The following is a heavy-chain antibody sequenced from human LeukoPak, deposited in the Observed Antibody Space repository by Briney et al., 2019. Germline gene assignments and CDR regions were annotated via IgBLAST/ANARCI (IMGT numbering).Heavy chain of an antibody. D-gene: IGHD3-22*01. CDR1: GFTVSSKY. CDR2: IYSGGRT. Sequence: PGGSLRLSCVASGFTVSSKYMSWVRQAPGKGLEWVSVIYSGGRTYYADSVKGRFTISRDNSKNTLYLQMNSLRAEDTAVYYCAAMTYYYDSSGYYYFDYWGQGTLVTVSS. V-gene: IGHV3-53*01. CDR3: AAMTYYYDSSGYYYFDY. J-gene: IGHJ4*02.